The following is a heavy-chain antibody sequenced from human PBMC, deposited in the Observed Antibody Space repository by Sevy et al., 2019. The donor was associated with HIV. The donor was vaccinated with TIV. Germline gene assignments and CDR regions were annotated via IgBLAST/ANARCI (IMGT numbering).Heavy chain of an antibody. D-gene: IGHD2-15*01. CDR2: ITRNSYEAYGGTR. V-gene: IGHV3-49*03. Sequence: GGSLRLSCTASGFTFDDYAMSWFRQAPGKGLEWVAFITRNSYEAYGGTREYAASVKGRFTISRDDSKSIAYLQMNSLKTEDTAMYYCSRAPATAVTPEYYFDYWGQGTLVTVSS. J-gene: IGHJ4*02. CDR1: GFTFDDYA. CDR3: SRAPATAVTPEYYFDY.